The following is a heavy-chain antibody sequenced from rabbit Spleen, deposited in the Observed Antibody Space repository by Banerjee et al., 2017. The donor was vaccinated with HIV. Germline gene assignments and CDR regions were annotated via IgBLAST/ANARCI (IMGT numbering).Heavy chain of an antibody. CDR1: GFALSAYY. V-gene: IGHV1S40*01. Sequence: QSLEESGGDLVKPGASLTLTCTASGFALSAYYMCWVRQAPGKGLEWIACIYNGDGSTYYASWVNGRFTISKTSSTTVTLQMTSLTAADTATYFCARGGTAGYGYDLWGPGTLVTVS. D-gene: IGHD6-1*01. J-gene: IGHJ6*01. CDR3: ARGGTAGYGYDL. CDR2: IYNGDGST.